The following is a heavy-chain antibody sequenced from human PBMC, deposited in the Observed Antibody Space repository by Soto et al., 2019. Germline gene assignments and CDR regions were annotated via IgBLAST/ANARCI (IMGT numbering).Heavy chain of an antibody. Sequence: QVQLQESGPGLVKPSQTLSLTCTVSGGSISSGGYYWSWIRQHPGKGLEWIGYIYYSGSTYYNPSLKSRVTISADTSKNQFSLKLSSVTAADTAVYYCARQTLYGDYNRSYYYYYGMDVWGQGTTVTVSS. V-gene: IGHV4-31*03. CDR1: GGSISSGGYY. CDR3: ARQTLYGDYNRSYYYYYGMDV. D-gene: IGHD4-17*01. CDR2: IYYSGST. J-gene: IGHJ6*02.